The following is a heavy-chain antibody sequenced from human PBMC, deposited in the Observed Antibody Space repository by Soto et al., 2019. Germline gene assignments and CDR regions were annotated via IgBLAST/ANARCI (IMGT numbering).Heavy chain of an antibody. CDR2: INHSGST. CDR1: GGSFSGYY. V-gene: IGHV4-34*01. CDR3: ARGGIHYGSGSYYNGNWFDP. Sequence: QVQLQQWGAGLLKPSETLSLTCAVYGGSFSGYYWSWIRQPPGKGLEWSGEINHSGSTNYNPSRKLRVTISVDTSKHQFSVKLSSVTAADTAVYYCARGGIHYGSGSYYNGNWFDPWGQGTLVTVSS. J-gene: IGHJ5*02. D-gene: IGHD3-10*01.